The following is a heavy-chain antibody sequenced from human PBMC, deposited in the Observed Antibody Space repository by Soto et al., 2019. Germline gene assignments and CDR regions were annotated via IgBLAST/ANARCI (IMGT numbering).Heavy chain of an antibody. CDR3: ASEEAGTGYRSSWDYFDY. CDR1: GFTFSHYW. Sequence: EVQLVESGGGLVQPGGSLRLSCTSSGFTFSHYWMTWVRQAPGKGLEWVANIKQDGSEKYYVDSVEGRFTISRDNAKNSLYLQMTTLSAEDTAMYYCASEEAGTGYRSSWDYFDYWGQGTQLTVSS. J-gene: IGHJ4*02. V-gene: IGHV3-7*01. CDR2: IKQDGSEK. D-gene: IGHD6-13*01.